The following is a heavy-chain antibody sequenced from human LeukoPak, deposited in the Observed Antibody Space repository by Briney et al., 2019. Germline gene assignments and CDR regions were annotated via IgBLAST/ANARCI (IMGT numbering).Heavy chain of an antibody. J-gene: IGHJ6*02. CDR3: ARDRGSSEVYYYYSGMDV. CDR2: IYYSGST. D-gene: IGHD6-6*01. Sequence: SETLSLTCTVSGGSISSYYWSWIRQPPGKGLEWVGYIYYSGSTNYNTSLKSQVTISVDTSKNQFSLKLSSVTAADTAVYYCARDRGSSEVYYYYSGMDVWGQGTTVTVSS. V-gene: IGHV4-59*01. CDR1: GGSISSYY.